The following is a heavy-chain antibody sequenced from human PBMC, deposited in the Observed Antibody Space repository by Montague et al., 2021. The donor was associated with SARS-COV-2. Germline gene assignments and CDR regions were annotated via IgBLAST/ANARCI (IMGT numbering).Heavy chain of an antibody. CDR1: GFTIVSPY. CDR2: INRDGRTI. D-gene: IGHD2-8*02. CDR3: ARNYWFYFDY. Sequence: SLRLSCAASGFTIVSPYMTWVRHAHAKGLDFFAKINRDGRTIEHVDPLQGRFTISRDNAKNSLSLQLDSLRAEDTAVYYCARNYWFYFDYWGQGTLVTVSS. J-gene: IGHJ4*02. V-gene: IGHV3-7*01.